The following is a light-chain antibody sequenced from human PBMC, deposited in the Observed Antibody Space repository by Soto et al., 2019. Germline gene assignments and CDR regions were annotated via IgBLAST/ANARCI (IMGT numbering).Light chain of an antibody. CDR1: QSIERS. V-gene: IGKV1-39*01. CDR3: QQHYTVPYT. CDR2: ATS. Sequence: DIQMTQSPSSLSASVGDRVTITCRASQSIERSLNWYQQKSGKAPKFLMYATSHLQSGVPSRFSGSGSGTEFTLTISGLQPEDFGSYYCQQHYTVPYTFGQWTKLEIE. J-gene: IGKJ2*01.